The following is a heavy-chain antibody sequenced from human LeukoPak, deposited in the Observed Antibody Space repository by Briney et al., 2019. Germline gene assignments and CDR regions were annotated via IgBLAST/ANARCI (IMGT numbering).Heavy chain of an antibody. CDR2: INPSGDGT. D-gene: IGHD1-14*01. Sequence: EASVKVSCTASGHTFTTYYVHLVRQAPGQGREWMGVINPSGDGTNYPQRFQGRVTLTRDTSTSTVYMELSSLRSEDTAIYYCAKETPNTGWFDPWGQGTLVTVSS. J-gene: IGHJ5*02. CDR1: GHTFTTYY. CDR3: AKETPNTGWFDP. V-gene: IGHV1-46*01.